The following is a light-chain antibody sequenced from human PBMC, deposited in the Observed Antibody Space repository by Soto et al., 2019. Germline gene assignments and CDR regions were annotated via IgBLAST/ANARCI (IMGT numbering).Light chain of an antibody. Sequence: DIVMTQSPDSLAVSLGERATINCKSSQSVLYSSNNKNYLAWYQQRPGQPPMLLIYWASTRESGVPDRFSGSGSGTDFTLTITGLQAEDVAVYYCQQYESTPPTFGQGTKLEIK. CDR3: QQYESTPPT. V-gene: IGKV4-1*01. J-gene: IGKJ2*01. CDR1: QSVLYSSNNKNY. CDR2: WAS.